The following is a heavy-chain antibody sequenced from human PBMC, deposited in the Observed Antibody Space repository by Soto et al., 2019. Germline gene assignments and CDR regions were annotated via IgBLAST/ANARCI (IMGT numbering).Heavy chain of an antibody. Sequence: SSEPLSLPCTVSGGSVTNGSYYWGWIRQCPGKGLAWIGSVYYRGRSYSKSSLKSRVTISVGTSKNQFSLKLNSVTAADTAVYYCARCFSGNYPSRPEEQYYFDSWGQGTLVTVSS. D-gene: IGHD1-26*01. V-gene: IGHV4-39*07. J-gene: IGHJ4*02. CDR2: VYYRGRS. CDR1: GGSVTNGSYY. CDR3: ARCFSGNYPSRPEEQYYFDS.